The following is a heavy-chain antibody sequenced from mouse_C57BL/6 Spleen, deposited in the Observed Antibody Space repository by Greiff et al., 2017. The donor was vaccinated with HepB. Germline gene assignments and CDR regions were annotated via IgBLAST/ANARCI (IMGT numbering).Heavy chain of an antibody. J-gene: IGHJ3*01. Sequence: EVMLVESGGGLVKPGGSLKLSCAASGFTFSDYGMHWVRQAPEKGLEWVAYISSGSSTIYYADTVKGRFTISRDNAKNTLFLQMTSLRSEDTAMYYCARGAAQATAWFAYWGQGTLVTVSA. CDR2: ISSGSSTI. D-gene: IGHD3-2*02. CDR3: ARGAAQATAWFAY. V-gene: IGHV5-17*01. CDR1: GFTFSDYG.